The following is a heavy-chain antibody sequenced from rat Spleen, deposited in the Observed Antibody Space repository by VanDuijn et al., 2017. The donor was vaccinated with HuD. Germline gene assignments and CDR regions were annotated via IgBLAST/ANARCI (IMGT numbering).Heavy chain of an antibody. V-gene: IGHV5-50*01. CDR2: IYYDSSKM. Sequence: EVKLVESGGGLVQPGNSLTLSCVVSGLTFSYNVMPWIRQAPKKGLEWVTMIYYDSSKMYYTESVKGRFTISRDDSKSSIYLQMNNLKEEDTAIYFCATEGRFAYWGQGTLVTVSS. CDR3: ATEGRFAY. CDR1: GLTFSYNV. D-gene: IGHD1-11*01. J-gene: IGHJ3*01.